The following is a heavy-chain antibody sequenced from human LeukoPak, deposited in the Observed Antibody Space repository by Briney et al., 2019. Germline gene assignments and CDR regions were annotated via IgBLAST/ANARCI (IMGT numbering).Heavy chain of an antibody. CDR3: ARGSYYGDEDFDY. CDR2: IIPIFGTA. J-gene: IGHJ4*02. CDR1: GGTFSSYA. D-gene: IGHD1-26*01. Sequence: SVKVPCKASGGTFSSYAISWVRQAPGQGLEWMGGIIPIFGTANYAQKFQGRVTITRDTSASTAYMELSSLRSEDTAVYYCARGSYYGDEDFDYWGQGTLVTVSS. V-gene: IGHV1-69*05.